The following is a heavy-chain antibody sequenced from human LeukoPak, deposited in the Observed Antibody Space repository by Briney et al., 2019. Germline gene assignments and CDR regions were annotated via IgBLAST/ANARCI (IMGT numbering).Heavy chain of an antibody. D-gene: IGHD3-22*01. CDR1: GGSISSGSYY. V-gene: IGHV4-61*02. Sequence: SETLSLTCTVSGGSISSGSYYWSWIRQPAGKGLEWIGRIYTSGSTNYNPSLKSRVTISVDTSKNQFSLKLSSVTAADTAVYYCARGDFYYGSSGYWFDYWGQGTLVTVSS. CDR3: ARGDFYYGSSGYWFDY. CDR2: IYTSGST. J-gene: IGHJ4*02.